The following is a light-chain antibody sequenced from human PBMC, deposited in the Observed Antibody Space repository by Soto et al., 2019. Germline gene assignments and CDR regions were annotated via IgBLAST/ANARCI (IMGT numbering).Light chain of an antibody. V-gene: IGKV3-20*01. CDR3: QQQGT. J-gene: IGKJ2*01. CDR2: ASS. CDR1: EFLSSSY. Sequence: EIVLTQSPGTLSLSPGERATLSCRASEFLSSSYLVWYQQKPGQAPRLLIYASSRRATGIPDRFSGSGSATEYTLYINTLEPEDFAVYYCQQQGTFGQGTKLEIK.